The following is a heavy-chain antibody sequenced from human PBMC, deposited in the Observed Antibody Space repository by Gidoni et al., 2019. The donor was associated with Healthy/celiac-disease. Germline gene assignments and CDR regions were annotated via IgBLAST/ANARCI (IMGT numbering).Heavy chain of an antibody. D-gene: IGHD6-25*01. Sequence: VQQQESGPLLVNPTGTMSITCAVSGGSISSSNWWSWVRQPPGKGLEWIGEIYHSGSTNYNPSLKSRVTISVDKSKNQCSRHLSSVTAGSTAVCYSATMAADDYDYWGWGALVAVSS. CDR2: IYHSGST. J-gene: IGHJ4*02. V-gene: IGHV4-4*02. CDR1: GGSISSSNW. CDR3: ATMAADDYDY.